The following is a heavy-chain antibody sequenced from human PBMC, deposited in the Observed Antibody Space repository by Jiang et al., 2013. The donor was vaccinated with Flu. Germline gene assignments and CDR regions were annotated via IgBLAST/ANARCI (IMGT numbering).Heavy chain of an antibody. V-gene: IGHV4-59*01. CDR3: ARGHSSGYPVDGGNC. J-gene: IGHJ4*02. D-gene: IGHD3-22*01. CDR1: GGSISSYY. CDR2: IYDSGST. Sequence: KPSETLSLTCTVSGGSISSYYWSWIRQPPGKGLEWIGYIYDSGSTNYNPSLKSRVTIPVDTSKNQFSLKLSSVTAADTAVYYCARGHSSGYPVDGGNCWGQGTLVTVSS.